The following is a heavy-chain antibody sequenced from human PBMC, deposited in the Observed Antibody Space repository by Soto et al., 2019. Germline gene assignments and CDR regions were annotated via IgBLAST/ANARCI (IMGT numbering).Heavy chain of an antibody. V-gene: IGHV1-69*13. CDR1: GGTFSSYA. CDR2: IIPIFGTA. Sequence: ASVKVSCKASGGTFSSYAISWVRQAPGQGLEWMGGIIPIFGTANYAQKFQGRVTITADESTSTAYMELSSLRSEDTAVYYCARSLDLEVPAATAERDYFDYWGQGTLVTVSS. J-gene: IGHJ4*02. D-gene: IGHD2-2*01. CDR3: ARSLDLEVPAATAERDYFDY.